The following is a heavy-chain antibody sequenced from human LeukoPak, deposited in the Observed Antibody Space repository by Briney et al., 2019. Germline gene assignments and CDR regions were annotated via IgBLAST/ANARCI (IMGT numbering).Heavy chain of an antibody. D-gene: IGHD2-2*01. J-gene: IGHJ5*02. CDR1: GYTLTELS. V-gene: IGHV1-24*01. CDR3: ATGSYCSSTSCTDWFDP. CDR2: FDPEDGET. Sequence: ASVKVSCKVSGYTLTELSMHWVRQAPGKGLEWMGGFDPEDGETIYAQKFQGRVTMTEDTSTDTAYMELSSLRSVDTAVYYCATGSYCSSTSCTDWFDPWGQGTLVTVSS.